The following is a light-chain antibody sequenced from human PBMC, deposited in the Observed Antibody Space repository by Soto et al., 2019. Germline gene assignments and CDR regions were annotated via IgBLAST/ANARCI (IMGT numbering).Light chain of an antibody. V-gene: IGKV3-15*01. Sequence: EIVMTQSPATLSVSPGERATLSCRASQSVSSNLAWYQQKPGQAPRLLNYGASTRATGIPNRFSGSGSGTEFNLTISSLQSADFEVYYCEHYHNWPRTFGQGTKVEIK. J-gene: IGKJ1*01. CDR3: EHYHNWPRT. CDR1: QSVSSN. CDR2: GAS.